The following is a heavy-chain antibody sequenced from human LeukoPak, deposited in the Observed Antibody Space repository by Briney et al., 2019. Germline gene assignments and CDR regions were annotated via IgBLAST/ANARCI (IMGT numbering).Heavy chain of an antibody. CDR3: ARSGNTGRNWYFDL. CDR2: ISSSGSTI. CDR1: GFTFSDYY. V-gene: IGHV3-11*04. D-gene: IGHD3-10*01. Sequence: PGGSLRLSCAASGFTFSDYYMSWIRQAPGKGLELVSYISSSGSTIYYADSVKGRFTISRDNAKNSLYLQMNSLRAEDTAVYYCARSGNTGRNWYFDLWGRGTLVTVSS. J-gene: IGHJ2*01.